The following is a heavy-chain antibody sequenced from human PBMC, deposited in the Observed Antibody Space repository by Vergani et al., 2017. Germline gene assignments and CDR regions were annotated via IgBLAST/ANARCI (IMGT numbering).Heavy chain of an antibody. D-gene: IGHD6-13*01. CDR3: ARLSLGSTRDY. CDR1: GESFSGYY. V-gene: IGHV4-34*01. J-gene: IGHJ4*02. CDR2: INHGGST. Sequence: QVQLQQWGAGLLKPSETLSLTCAVYGESFSGYYWSWIRQPPGKGLEWIGEINHGGSTNYSPSLKSRVTISVDTSKNQFSLKLNSVTAADTAVYYCARLSLGSTRDYWGQGTLVTVSS.